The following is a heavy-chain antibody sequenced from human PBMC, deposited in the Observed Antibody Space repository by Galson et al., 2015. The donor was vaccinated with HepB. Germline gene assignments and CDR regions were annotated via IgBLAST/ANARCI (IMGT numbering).Heavy chain of an antibody. J-gene: IGHJ3*01. CDR1: GDSVSSDSGA. CDR3: ARGRLGAFDV. V-gene: IGHV6-1*01. Sequence: CAISGDSVSSDSGAWNWIRQSPSRGLEWLGRAYYRSKWYYDFALSEKSRITVNPDTSKNQFSLQLKFVTPEDTAVYYCARGRLGAFDVRGQGTVVSISS. CDR2: AYYRSKWYY. D-gene: IGHD3-10*01.